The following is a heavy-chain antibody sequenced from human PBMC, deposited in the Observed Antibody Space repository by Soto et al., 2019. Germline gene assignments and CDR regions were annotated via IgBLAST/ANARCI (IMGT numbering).Heavy chain of an antibody. Sequence: GGSLRLSCAASGFTFSSYAMSWVRQAPGKGLEWVSAISGSGGSTYYADSVKGRFTISRDNSKNTLYLQMNSLRAEDTAVYYCAKGDVVVVAATTEAFDYWGQGTLVTVSS. V-gene: IGHV3-23*01. CDR1: GFTFSSYA. CDR3: AKGDVVVVAATTEAFDY. CDR2: ISGSGGST. J-gene: IGHJ4*02. D-gene: IGHD2-15*01.